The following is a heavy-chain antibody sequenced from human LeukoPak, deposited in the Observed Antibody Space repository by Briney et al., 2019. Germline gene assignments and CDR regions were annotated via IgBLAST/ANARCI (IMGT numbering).Heavy chain of an antibody. V-gene: IGHV3-64D*06. CDR2: ISSNGGST. J-gene: IGHJ4*02. CDR3: VKNSPIFGVVSYFDY. CDR1: GFTFSSYA. Sequence: PGGSLRLSCLASGFTFSSYAMHWVRQAPGKGLEYVSAISSNGGSTYYADSVKGRFTISRDNSKNTLYLQMSSLRAEDTAVYYCVKNSPIFGVVSYFDYWGQGTLVTVSS. D-gene: IGHD3-3*01.